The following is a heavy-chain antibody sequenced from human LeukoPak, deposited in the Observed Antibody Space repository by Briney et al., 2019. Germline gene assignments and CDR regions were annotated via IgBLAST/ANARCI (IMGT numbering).Heavy chain of an antibody. Sequence: PSETLSLTCAVYGGSFSGYYWSWIRQPPGKGLEWIGEINHSGSTNYNPSLKSRVTISVDTSKNQFSLKLSSVTAADTAVYYCARGPIAAERSTSKRAATYDYWGQGTLVTVSS. CDR2: INHSGST. CDR1: GGSFSGYY. D-gene: IGHD2-15*01. V-gene: IGHV4-34*01. J-gene: IGHJ4*02. CDR3: ARGPIAAERSTSKRAATYDY.